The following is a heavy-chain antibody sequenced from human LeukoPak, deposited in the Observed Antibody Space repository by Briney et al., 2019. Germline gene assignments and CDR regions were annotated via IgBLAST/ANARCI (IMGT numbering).Heavy chain of an antibody. J-gene: IGHJ4*02. V-gene: IGHV3-48*01. CDR3: ARDTYYYDSSGYYLMGGFDY. D-gene: IGHD3-22*01. CDR1: GFTFSS. Sequence: GGSLRLSCAASGFTFSSMNWVRQAPGKGLEWVSYISSRSRTIYYADSVKGRFTISRDNAKDSLYLQMNSLRAEDTAVYYCARDTYYYDSSGYYLMGGFDYWGQGTLVTVSS. CDR2: ISSRSRTI.